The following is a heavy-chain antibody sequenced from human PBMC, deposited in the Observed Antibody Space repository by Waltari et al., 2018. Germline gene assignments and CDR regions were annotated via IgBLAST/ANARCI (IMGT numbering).Heavy chain of an antibody. Sequence: QVQLQQWGAGLVKPSETLSLTCAFYGGSFTTYYWSWIRQSPGKGLEWVGQIRHGGSAYYNPSRKSRVTMSLDTSKNQLSLKMTSVTAADTAVYYCARHGGYAQDLWGRGTLVTVSS. D-gene: IGHD5-12*01. CDR3: ARHGGYAQDL. CDR1: GGSFTTYY. CDR2: IRHGGSA. J-gene: IGHJ2*01. V-gene: IGHV4-34*02.